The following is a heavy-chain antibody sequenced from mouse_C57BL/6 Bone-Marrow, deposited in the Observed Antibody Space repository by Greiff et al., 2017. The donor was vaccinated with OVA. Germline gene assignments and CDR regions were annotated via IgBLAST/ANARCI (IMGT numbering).Heavy chain of an antibody. CDR3: ARGEVWLRRDWYFDV. CDR2: ISSGSSTI. V-gene: IGHV5-17*01. Sequence: VQLQQSGGGLVKPGGSLKLSCAASGFTFSDYGMHWVRQAPEQGLEWVAYISSGSSTIYYADTVKGRFTISRDNAKNTLFLQMTSLRSEDTAMYYCARGEVWLRRDWYFDVWGTGTTVTVSS. CDR1: GFTFSDYG. D-gene: IGHD2-2*01. J-gene: IGHJ1*03.